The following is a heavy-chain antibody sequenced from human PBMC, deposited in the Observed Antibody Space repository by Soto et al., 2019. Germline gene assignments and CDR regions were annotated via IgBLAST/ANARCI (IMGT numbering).Heavy chain of an antibody. V-gene: IGHV1-69*12. CDR3: ACVAVAGMDPAFDI. CDR1: GGTFSSYA. CDR2: IIPIFGTA. Sequence: VQLVQSGAEVKKPGSSVKVSCKASGGTFSSYAISWVRQAPGQGLEWMGGIIPIFGTANYAQKLQGRVTITANETTTTAYMELSSLRTENTAVYSCACVAVAGMDPAFDIWGQGTMVTVSS. J-gene: IGHJ3*02. D-gene: IGHD6-19*01.